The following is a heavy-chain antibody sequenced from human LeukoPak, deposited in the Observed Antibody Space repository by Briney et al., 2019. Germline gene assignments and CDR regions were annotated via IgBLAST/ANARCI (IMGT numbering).Heavy chain of an antibody. CDR3: ASHTGYCTNGACYTPRNWFDP. Sequence: PSETLSLTCAVYGGSFSGYYWSWIRQPPGKGLEWIGEINHSGSTNYNPSLKSRVTISVDTSKNQFSLKLSSVTAADTAVYYCASHTGYCTNGACYTPRNWFDPWGQGTLVTVSS. CDR1: GGSFSGYY. D-gene: IGHD2-8*01. CDR2: INHSGST. J-gene: IGHJ5*02. V-gene: IGHV4-34*01.